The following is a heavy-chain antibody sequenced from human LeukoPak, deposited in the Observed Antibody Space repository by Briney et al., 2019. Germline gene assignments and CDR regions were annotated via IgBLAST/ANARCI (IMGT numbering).Heavy chain of an antibody. CDR2: ISSSSSYI. Sequence: GGSLRLSCAASGFTFSTYTMNWVRQAPGKGLEWVSSISSSSSYIYYADSVKGRFTISRDNAKNSLYLQMNSLRAEDTAVYYCARGCHSSSWSFYYYYYMDVWGKGTTVTVSS. D-gene: IGHD6-13*01. V-gene: IGHV3-21*04. J-gene: IGHJ6*03. CDR1: GFTFSTYT. CDR3: ARGCHSSSWSFYYYYYMDV.